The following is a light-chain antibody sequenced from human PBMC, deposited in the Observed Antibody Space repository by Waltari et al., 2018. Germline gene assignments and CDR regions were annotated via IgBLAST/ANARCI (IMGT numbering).Light chain of an antibody. Sequence: DIQLTQSPSSLSASVGDRVTITCRASQRIDTHLNWYQQKPGKAPQLLISDASILERGVPSRFRGSGSGTEFTLTINSLQPDDFATYYCHQYTNFPLTFGGGTTVEIK. J-gene: IGKJ4*01. V-gene: IGKV1-5*01. CDR1: QRIDTH. CDR3: HQYTNFPLT. CDR2: DAS.